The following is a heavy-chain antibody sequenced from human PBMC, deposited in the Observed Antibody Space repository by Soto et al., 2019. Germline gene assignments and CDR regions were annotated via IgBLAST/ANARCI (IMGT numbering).Heavy chain of an antibody. CDR1: GGTFSSYA. Sequence: SVKVSCKASGGTFSSYAISWVRQAPGQGLEWMGGIIPIFGTANYAQKFQGRATITADESTSTAYMELSSLRSEDTAVYYCARVMTTVTRYYYYYGMDVWGQGTTVTVSS. CDR3: ARVMTTVTRYYYYYGMDV. V-gene: IGHV1-69*13. D-gene: IGHD4-17*01. J-gene: IGHJ6*02. CDR2: IIPIFGTA.